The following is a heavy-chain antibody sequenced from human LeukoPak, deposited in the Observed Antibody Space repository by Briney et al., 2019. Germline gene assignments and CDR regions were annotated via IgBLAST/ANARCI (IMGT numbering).Heavy chain of an antibody. Sequence: PSETLSLICAVSGDYMRGYYWSWIRQPPGEALEWIGYVHYSGSTNYNPSLKSRVTMSVDTSKSQFSLMLTSVTAADTAVYYCARHLYYYDDIDLWGQGTLVTVSS. V-gene: IGHV4-59*08. J-gene: IGHJ5*02. CDR1: GDYMRGYY. CDR2: VHYSGST. CDR3: ARHLYYYDDIDL. D-gene: IGHD3-22*01.